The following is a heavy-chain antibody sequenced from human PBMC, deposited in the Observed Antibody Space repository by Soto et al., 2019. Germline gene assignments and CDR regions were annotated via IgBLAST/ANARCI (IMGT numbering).Heavy chain of an antibody. J-gene: IGHJ3*02. CDR1: GGSISSYY. CDR3: SRGAWASAFDI. Sequence: QVQLQESGPGLVKPSETLSLTCTVSGGSISSYYWSWIRQPPGKGLEWIGYIYYSGITNYNPSLNSRVTISVETSKTQFSLKLSSVTAADTAVYYCSRGAWASAFDIWGQGTMVTVSS. D-gene: IGHD7-27*01. V-gene: IGHV4-59*08. CDR2: IYYSGIT.